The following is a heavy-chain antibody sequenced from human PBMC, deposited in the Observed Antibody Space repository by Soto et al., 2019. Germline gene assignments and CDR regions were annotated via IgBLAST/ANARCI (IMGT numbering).Heavy chain of an antibody. CDR2: MSPYSGNT. Sequence: ASVKVSCKASGYTFTSYDINWVRQATGQGLAWMGWMSPYSGNTGYAQNFQGRVTMTRNTSISTVYMELSSLRSEDTAVYYCARGHSSGYSPQDYWGQGTLVTVSS. J-gene: IGHJ4*02. D-gene: IGHD3-22*01. CDR3: ARGHSSGYSPQDY. CDR1: GYTFTSYD. V-gene: IGHV1-8*01.